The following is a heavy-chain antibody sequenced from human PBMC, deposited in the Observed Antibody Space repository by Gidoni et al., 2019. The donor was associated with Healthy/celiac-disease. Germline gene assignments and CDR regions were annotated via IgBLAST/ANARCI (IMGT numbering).Heavy chain of an antibody. CDR2: INPNSGGT. V-gene: IGHV1-2*04. CDR3: AREWRDCSSTSCQFDY. D-gene: IGHD2-2*01. Sequence: QVQLVQSGAEVKKPGASVTVSCKASGYTFPGYYMHWVRQAPGQGLEWMGWINPNSGGTNYAQKFQGWVTMTRDTSISTAYMELSRLRSDDTAVYYCAREWRDCSSTSCQFDYWGQGTLVTVSS. J-gene: IGHJ4*02. CDR1: GYTFPGYY.